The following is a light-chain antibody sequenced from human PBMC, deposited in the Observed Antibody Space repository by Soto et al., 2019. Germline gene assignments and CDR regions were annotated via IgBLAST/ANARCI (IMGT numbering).Light chain of an antibody. Sequence: SMMTQPGTGSESPGQSITNSSTGTSSDVGGYNYVSWYQQHPGKAPKLMIYNDSNRPSGVSNRFSGSKSGNTASLTISGLQAEDEADYYCSSYTTSSSVFGTGTKVTV. J-gene: IGLJ1*01. CDR3: SSYTTSSSV. CDR2: NDS. V-gene: IGLV2-14*01. CDR1: SSDVGGYNY.